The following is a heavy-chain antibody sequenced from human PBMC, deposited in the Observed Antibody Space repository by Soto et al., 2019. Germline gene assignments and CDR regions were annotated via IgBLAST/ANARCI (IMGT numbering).Heavy chain of an antibody. D-gene: IGHD1-20*01. CDR3: VRSRYTSCYTSLDY. V-gene: IGHV3-23*01. CDR2: ICGSGGNT. J-gene: IGHJ4*02. Sequence: GGSLRLSCAASGIPSSRYGMHWVRQAPGKGLEWFSVICGSGGNTYYADSVKGRFTISRDDSKNTLYLQMNSLRAEDTAVYYCVRSRYTSCYTSLDYWGQGTLVTVSS. CDR1: GIPSSRYG.